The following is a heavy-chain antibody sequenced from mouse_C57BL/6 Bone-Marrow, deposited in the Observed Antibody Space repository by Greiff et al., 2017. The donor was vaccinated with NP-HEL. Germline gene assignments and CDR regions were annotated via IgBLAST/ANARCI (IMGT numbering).Heavy chain of an antibody. J-gene: IGHJ3*01. CDR3: VGYDPAWFAY. V-gene: IGHV10-1*01. CDR2: IRSKSNNYAT. Sequence: EVQRVESGGGLVQPKGSLKLSCAASGFSFNTYAMNWVRQAPGKGLEWVARIRSKSNNYATYYADSVKDRFTISRDDSESMLYLQMNNLKTEDTAMYYCVGYDPAWFAYWGQGTLVTVSA. D-gene: IGHD2-3*01. CDR1: GFSFNTYA.